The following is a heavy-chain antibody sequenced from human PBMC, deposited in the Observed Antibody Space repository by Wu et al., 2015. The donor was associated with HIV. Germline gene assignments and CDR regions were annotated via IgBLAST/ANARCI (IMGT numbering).Heavy chain of an antibody. Sequence: QVQLMQSGTEVKKPGASVRVSCKVSGYIFNQYGLHWVRQAPGQRPEWMGWVNPYNGDTDYSEKFQGRITVRKDTYTDTSYMELKSLTSDDTAVYYCARYYDDLEWLVTLDYWGQGTLVTVSS. V-gene: IGHV1-18*01. J-gene: IGHJ4*02. CDR1: GYIFNQYG. D-gene: IGHD6-19*01. CDR2: VNPYNGDT. CDR3: ARYYDDLEWLVTLDY.